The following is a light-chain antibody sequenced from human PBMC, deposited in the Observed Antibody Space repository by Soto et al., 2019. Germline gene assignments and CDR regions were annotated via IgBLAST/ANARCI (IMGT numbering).Light chain of an antibody. Sequence: IVMTQSPLSLPVTPGEPASISCRSSQSLLHSTEYNYLDWYLQKPVQSPQLLMYSGANRAYGVNYRFSGSGSGTDFTLKISRVEAEDVGGYYCTQGVPAPYTLGQGTKLEIK. J-gene: IGKJ2*01. V-gene: IGKV2-28*01. CDR2: SGA. CDR3: TQGVPAPYT. CDR1: QSLLHSTEYNY.